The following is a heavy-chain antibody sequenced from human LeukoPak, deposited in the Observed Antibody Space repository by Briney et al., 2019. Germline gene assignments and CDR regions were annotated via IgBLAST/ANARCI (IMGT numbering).Heavy chain of an antibody. CDR2: INPNSGGT. V-gene: IGHV1-2*02. Sequence: ASVKVSCKASGYTFTGYYMHWVRQAPGQGLEWMGWINPNSGGTKYAQKFQGRVTMTRDTSITTVYLELSSLRSDDTAVYYCARDYYGSGSYYQLGYWGQGTLVTVSS. CDR3: ARDYYGSGSYYQLGY. D-gene: IGHD3-10*01. J-gene: IGHJ4*02. CDR1: GYTFTGYY.